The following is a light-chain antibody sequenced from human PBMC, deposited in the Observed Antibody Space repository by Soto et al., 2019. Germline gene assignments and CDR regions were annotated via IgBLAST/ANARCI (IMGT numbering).Light chain of an antibody. V-gene: IGKV3-20*01. CDR1: QSVSSSY. Sequence: EIVLTQSPGTLSLSPGERATLSCRASQSVSSSYLAWYQQKPGQAPRLLIYGASSRATGIPDRFSGSGSATDFTLTISRLEPEDFAVYYCRQYGSSPVYTFGQGTKLESK. CDR2: GAS. J-gene: IGKJ2*01. CDR3: RQYGSSPVYT.